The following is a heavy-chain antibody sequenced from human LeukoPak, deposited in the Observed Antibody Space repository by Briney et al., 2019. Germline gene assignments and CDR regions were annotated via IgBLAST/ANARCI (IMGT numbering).Heavy chain of an antibody. CDR3: ARAEAAASSLDY. J-gene: IGHJ4*02. D-gene: IGHD6-13*01. Sequence: GGPLRLSCAASGFTFSSYNMNWVRQAPGKGLEWVSSISSSSSYIYYADSVKGRFTISRDNAKNSLYLQMNSLRAEDTAVYYCARAEAAASSLDYWGQGTLVTVSS. V-gene: IGHV3-21*01. CDR1: GFTFSSYN. CDR2: ISSSSSYI.